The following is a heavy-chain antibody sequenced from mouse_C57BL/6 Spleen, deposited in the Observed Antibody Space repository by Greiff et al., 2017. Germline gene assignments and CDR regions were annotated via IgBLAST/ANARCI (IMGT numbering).Heavy chain of an antibody. J-gene: IGHJ3*01. CDR3: AGSPRSGYGKGFAY. CDR1: GYTFTSYW. CDR2: IDPSDSET. D-gene: IGHD1-1*02. V-gene: IGHV1-52*01. Sequence: QVQLQQPGAELVRPGSSVKLSCKASGYTFTSYWLHWVKQRPIQGLEWIGNIDPSDSETHYNQKFKDKATLTVDKSSSTAYMQLSSLTSEDSAVYYGAGSPRSGYGKGFAYWGQGTLVTVSA.